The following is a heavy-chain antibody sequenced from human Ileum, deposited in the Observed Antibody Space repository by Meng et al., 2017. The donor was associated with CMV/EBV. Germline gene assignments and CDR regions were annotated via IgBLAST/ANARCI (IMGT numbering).Heavy chain of an antibody. V-gene: IGHV3-21*01. CDR3: ARDSSSSRSYNWFDS. J-gene: IGHJ5*01. D-gene: IGHD6-6*01. CDR1: GFTFSSYS. CDR2: ISSSSSYI. Sequence: GESLKISCAASGFTFSSYSMNWVRQAPGKGLEWVSSISSSSSYIYYADSVKGRFTISRDNAKNSLYLQMNSLRAEDTAVYYCARDSSSSRSYNWFDSWGQGTLVTVSS.